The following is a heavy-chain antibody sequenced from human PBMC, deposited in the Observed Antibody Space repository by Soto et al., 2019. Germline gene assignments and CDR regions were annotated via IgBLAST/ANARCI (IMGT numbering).Heavy chain of an antibody. Sequence: PGGSLRLSCAASGFTFSSYEMNWVRQAPGKGLEWVSYISGSGSTIYYADSVKGRFTISRDNAKNSMYLQMNSLRAEDTAVYYCARVAAAGPYTWFDPWGQGTLVIVSS. CDR3: ARVAAAGPYTWFDP. J-gene: IGHJ5*02. V-gene: IGHV3-48*03. D-gene: IGHD6-13*01. CDR2: ISGSGSTI. CDR1: GFTFSSYE.